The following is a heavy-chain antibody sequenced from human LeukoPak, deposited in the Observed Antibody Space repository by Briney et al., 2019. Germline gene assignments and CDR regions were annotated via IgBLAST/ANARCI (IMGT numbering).Heavy chain of an antibody. J-gene: IGHJ6*03. D-gene: IGHD6-6*01. CDR1: GFKFSDKA. CDR2: ISYDGSNQ. CDR3: ARDGAARLLRYYYYMDL. V-gene: IGHV3-30*03. Sequence: GGSLRLSCAGTGFKFSDKAVHWVRQAPGKGLEWVAVISYDGSNQNYADSVKGRFTISRDNSDNTQFLEMNSLRPEDTAVYYCARDGAARLLRYYYYMDLWGKGTTVTVSS.